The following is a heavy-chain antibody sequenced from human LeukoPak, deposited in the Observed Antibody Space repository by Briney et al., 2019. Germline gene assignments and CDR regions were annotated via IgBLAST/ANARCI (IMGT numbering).Heavy chain of an antibody. D-gene: IGHD2-15*01. CDR3: ARDGSCFDY. Sequence: GGSLRLSCAASGFTFSEYWMSWVRQTPGKGLEWVANINKDGSKIYYVDSVKGRFTISRDNAKNSLFLQMDSLRAEDTAIYYCARDGSCFDYWGQGMQVTVSS. CDR2: INKDGSKI. CDR1: GFTFSEYW. V-gene: IGHV3-7*01. J-gene: IGHJ4*02.